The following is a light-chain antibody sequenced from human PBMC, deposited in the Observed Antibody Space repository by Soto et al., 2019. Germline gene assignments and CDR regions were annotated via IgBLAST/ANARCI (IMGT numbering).Light chain of an antibody. CDR3: QQYNSYSRT. V-gene: IGKV1-5*03. J-gene: IGKJ1*01. CDR2: KAS. CDR1: HSIGSW. Sequence: EIQMTQSPGTVSASVGDRVTITCRASHSIGSWLAWYQQKPGKAPKLLIYKASSLESGVPSRFGGSGSGTEFTLTISSLQPDDLATYYCQQYNSYSRTFGQGTKVDIK.